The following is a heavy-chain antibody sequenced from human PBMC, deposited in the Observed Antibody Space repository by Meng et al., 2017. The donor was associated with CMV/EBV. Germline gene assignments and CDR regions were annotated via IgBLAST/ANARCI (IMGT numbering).Heavy chain of an antibody. D-gene: IGHD4-23*01. CDR2: IIPIFGTA. CDR1: GGTFSSYA. CDR3: ASDYGGNQGDY. Sequence: SVKVSCKASGGTFSSYAISWVRQAPGQGLEWMGGIIPIFGTANYAQKFQGRVTITTDESTSTAYMELSSLRSGDTAVYYCASDYGGNQGDYWGQGTLVTVSS. J-gene: IGHJ4*02. V-gene: IGHV1-69*05.